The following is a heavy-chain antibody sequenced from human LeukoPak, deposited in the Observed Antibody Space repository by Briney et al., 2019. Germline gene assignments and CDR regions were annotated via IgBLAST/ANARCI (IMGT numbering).Heavy chain of an antibody. D-gene: IGHD2-15*01. CDR3: AKAPLGSCSGATCYQFDY. CDR2: MWDDGTNE. Sequence: GGSLRLSCTASGFNFGIYGMHWVRQAPGKGLEWVAVMWDDGTNEYYVESVKGRFTISRDNGKRTLYLQMDSLRAEDTAVYYCAKAPLGSCSGATCYQFDYWGQGTLVTVSS. CDR1: GFNFGIYG. V-gene: IGHV3-33*06. J-gene: IGHJ4*02.